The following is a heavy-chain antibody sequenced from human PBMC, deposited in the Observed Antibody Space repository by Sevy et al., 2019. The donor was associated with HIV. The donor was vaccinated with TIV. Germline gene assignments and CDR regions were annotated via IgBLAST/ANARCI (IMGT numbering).Heavy chain of an antibody. V-gene: IGHV5-51*01. CDR1: GYSFTSYW. CDR2: IYPGDSDT. D-gene: IGHD4-17*01. Sequence: GESLKISCKGSGYSFTSYWIGWVRQMPGKGLEWMGIIYPGDSDTRYSPSFQGQVTNSADKSIRTAYLQWSSLKASDTAMYYCARPGLNYGNGMDVWGQGTTVTVSS. J-gene: IGHJ6*02. CDR3: ARPGLNYGNGMDV.